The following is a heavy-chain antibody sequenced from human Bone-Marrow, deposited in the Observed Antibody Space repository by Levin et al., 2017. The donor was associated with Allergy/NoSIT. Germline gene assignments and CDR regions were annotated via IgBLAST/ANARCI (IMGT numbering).Heavy chain of an antibody. D-gene: IGHD3-22*01. CDR3: ARDVSLYYYDSSGTLLGN. CDR1: GYTFTGYY. CDR2: INPNSGGT. Sequence: GESLKISCKASGYTFTGYYMHWVRQAPGQGLEWMGWINPNSGGTNYAQKFQGRVTMTRDTSISTAYMELSRLRSDDTAVYYCARDVSLYYYDSSGTLLGNWGQGTLVTVSS. J-gene: IGHJ4*02. V-gene: IGHV1-2*02.